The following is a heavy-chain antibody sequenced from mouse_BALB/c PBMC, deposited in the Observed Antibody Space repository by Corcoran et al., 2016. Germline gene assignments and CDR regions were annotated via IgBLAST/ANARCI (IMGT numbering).Heavy chain of an antibody. D-gene: IGHD2-12*01. J-gene: IGHJ4*01. CDR2: INPYNGAT. CDR1: GYSFTGYY. Sequence: EVQLQQSGPELVKPGASEKISCTASGYSFTGYYMHWVKQSHVKSIEWIGRINPYNGATSYNQNFKDKASSTVDKSSSTAYMELHSLTSEHSAVYYCARKRRAMDYWGQGTSVTVSS. V-gene: IGHV1-26*01. CDR3: ARKRRAMDY.